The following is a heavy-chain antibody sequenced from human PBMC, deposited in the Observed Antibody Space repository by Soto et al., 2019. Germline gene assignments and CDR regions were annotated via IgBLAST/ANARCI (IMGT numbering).Heavy chain of an antibody. V-gene: IGHV3-23*01. D-gene: IGHD2-15*01. CDR3: AKVRNGGRGTFDY. J-gene: IGHJ4*02. Sequence: EVRLLESGGGLVQPGGSLRLSCAASGFTFSSFDMYWVRQAPGKGLEWVSTISGSGGGTDYADSVKGRFTISRDNCKNTFYLQMNSLRPEDTAVYYCAKVRNGGRGTFDYWGQGTLVTVSS. CDR1: GFTFSSFD. CDR2: ISGSGGGT.